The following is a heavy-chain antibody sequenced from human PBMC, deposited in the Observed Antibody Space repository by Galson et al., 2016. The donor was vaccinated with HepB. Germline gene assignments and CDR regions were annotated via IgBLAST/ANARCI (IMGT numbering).Heavy chain of an antibody. CDR3: ARDLYSSSSGQEGMDI. J-gene: IGHJ6*02. CDR1: GYTFTNYY. D-gene: IGHD6-6*01. Sequence: SVKVSCKASGYTFTNYYIHWVRQAPGQGLEWVGGINPSGTSTSYAQKFQGRVTVSRDTSTSTVYMELSSLRSEDTAVYYCARDLYSSSSGQEGMDIWGQGTTVTVAS. V-gene: IGHV1-46*01. CDR2: INPSGTST.